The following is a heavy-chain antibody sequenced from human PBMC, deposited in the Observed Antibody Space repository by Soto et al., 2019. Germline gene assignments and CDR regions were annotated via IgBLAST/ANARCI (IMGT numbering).Heavy chain of an antibody. CDR3: ARRPVRQMVYASLYYFDY. V-gene: IGHV4-39*01. Sequence: SETLSLTCTVSGGSISSSSYYWGWIRQPPGKGLEWIGSIYYSGSTYYNPSLKSRVTISVDTSKNQFSLKLSSVTAADTAVYYCARRPVRQMVYASLYYFDYWGQGTLVTVSS. CDR1: GGSISSSSYY. D-gene: IGHD2-8*01. CDR2: IYYSGST. J-gene: IGHJ4*02.